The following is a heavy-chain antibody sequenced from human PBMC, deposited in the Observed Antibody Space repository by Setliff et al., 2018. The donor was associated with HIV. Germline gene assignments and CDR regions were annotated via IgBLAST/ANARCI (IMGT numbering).Heavy chain of an antibody. D-gene: IGHD3-22*01. CDR3: ARHASTWYYDTSGPHFDY. Sequence: ASVKVSCKASGYTFTSYGISWVRQAPGQGLEWMGWISGYNGNTEYAQKFQGRVTMTTDTSTSTAYMELRSLRSDDTAVYYCARHASTWYYDTSGPHFDYWGQGTLVTVSS. V-gene: IGHV1-18*01. CDR1: GYTFTSYG. J-gene: IGHJ4*02. CDR2: ISGYNGNT.